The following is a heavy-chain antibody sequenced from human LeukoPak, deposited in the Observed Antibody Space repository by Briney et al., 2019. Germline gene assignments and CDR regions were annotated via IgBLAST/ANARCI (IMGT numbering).Heavy chain of an antibody. CDR2: ISGSGSTT. CDR3: AKESSLLRGPTVIYYFDF. CDR1: GFTFSSYD. Sequence: GGSLRLSCAASGFTFSSYDMSWVRQAPGKGLEWVSGISGSGSTTKYADSVKGRFTISRDNSKNTLYLQMNSLRAEDTAIYYCAKESSLLRGPTVIYYFDFWGQGTLVTVSS. V-gene: IGHV3-23*01. D-gene: IGHD3-10*01. J-gene: IGHJ4*02.